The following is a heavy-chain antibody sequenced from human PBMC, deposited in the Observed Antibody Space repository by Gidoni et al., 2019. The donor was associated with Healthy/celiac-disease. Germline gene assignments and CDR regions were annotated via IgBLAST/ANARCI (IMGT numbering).Heavy chain of an antibody. D-gene: IGHD3-22*01. J-gene: IGHJ4*02. Sequence: QVQLQQWGAGLLKPSETLSLTCAVYGGSFRGYYWSWIRQPPGKGLEWIGEINHSGSTNYNPSLKSRVTISVDTSKNQFSLKLSSVTAADTAVYYCARGRQSDSSGYRIHFDYWGQGTLVTVSS. V-gene: IGHV4-34*01. CDR2: INHSGST. CDR3: ARGRQSDSSGYRIHFDY. CDR1: GGSFRGYY.